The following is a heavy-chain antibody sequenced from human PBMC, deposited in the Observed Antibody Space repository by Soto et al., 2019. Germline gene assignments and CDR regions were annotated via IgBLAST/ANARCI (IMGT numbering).Heavy chain of an antibody. J-gene: IGHJ6*02. V-gene: IGHV3-33*01. Sequence: QVQLVESGGGVVQPGRSLRLSCAASGFTFSNYGMHWVRQAPGKGLEWVAVIWYDGSNKYYADSVKGRFTISRDNSKNTLYLQMTSLRAADTAVYYGARVGPMINHYYYGMDVWGQGTTVTVSS. CDR2: IWYDGSNK. CDR1: GFTFSNYG. D-gene: IGHD3-22*01. CDR3: ARVGPMINHYYYGMDV.